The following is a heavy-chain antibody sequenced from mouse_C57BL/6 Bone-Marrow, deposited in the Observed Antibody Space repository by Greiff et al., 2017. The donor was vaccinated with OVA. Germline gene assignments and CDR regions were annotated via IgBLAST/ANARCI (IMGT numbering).Heavy chain of an antibody. J-gene: IGHJ2*01. CDR3: VRHGTSYYSIDY. D-gene: IGHD2-10*01. Sequence: EVQLVESGGGLVQPKGSLKLSCAASGFSFNTYAMNWVRQAPGKGLEWVARIRSKSNNYAKYYADAVKDRFTIYSDDSESMLYLQMNNLRTEDTAMYYFVRHGTSYYSIDYWGQGTTLTVSS. CDR1: GFSFNTYA. CDR2: IRSKSNNYAK. V-gene: IGHV10-1*01.